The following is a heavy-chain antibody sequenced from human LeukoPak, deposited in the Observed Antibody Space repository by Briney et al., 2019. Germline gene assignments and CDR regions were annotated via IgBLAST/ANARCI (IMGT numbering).Heavy chain of an antibody. Sequence: GSLSLSCAASGLTFRAYGMSWVRQAPGKGLEWVSSISGGGDTTYYADSVRGRFTISRDNSKNTMYLQMNSLRAEDTAVYYCAILGPLGYWGQGTLVAVSS. J-gene: IGHJ4*02. CDR3: AILGPLGY. V-gene: IGHV3-23*01. CDR2: ISGGGDTT. CDR1: GLTFRAYG.